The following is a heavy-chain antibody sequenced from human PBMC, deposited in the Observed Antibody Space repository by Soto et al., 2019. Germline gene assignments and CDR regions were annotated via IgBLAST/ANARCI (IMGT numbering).Heavy chain of an antibody. CDR3: AKAEGSDYHYYGMDV. CDR1: GFTFSSYD. Sequence: GGSLRLSCAASGFTFSSYDMHWVRQATGKGLEWVSAIGTAGDTYYPGSVKGRFTISRENAKNSLYLQMNSLRAEDTAVYYCAKAEGSDYHYYGMDVWRQGTTVTVSS. D-gene: IGHD2-15*01. CDR2: IGTAGDT. V-gene: IGHV3-13*01. J-gene: IGHJ6*02.